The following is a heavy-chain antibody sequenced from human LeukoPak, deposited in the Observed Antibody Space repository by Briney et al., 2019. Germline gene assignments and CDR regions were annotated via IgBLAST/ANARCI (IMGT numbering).Heavy chain of an antibody. CDR1: GDSISSYY. CDR3: ATYNSVGIFQH. J-gene: IGHJ1*01. V-gene: IGHV4-59*01. CDR2: IYHSGST. Sequence: SETLSLTCTVSGDSISSYYWSWIRQPPGKGLEWIGYIYHSGSTNYNPSLKSRVIISVDTSKNQFSLKLSSVTAADTAVYYCATYNSVGIFQHWGQGTLVTVSS. D-gene: IGHD5/OR15-5a*01.